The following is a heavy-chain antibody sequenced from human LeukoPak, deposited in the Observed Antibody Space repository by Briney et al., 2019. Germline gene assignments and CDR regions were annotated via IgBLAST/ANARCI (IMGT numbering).Heavy chain of an antibody. Sequence: SETLSLTCTVSGYSISSGYYWGWIRQPPGKGLEWIGSIYHSGSTNYNPSLKSRVTISVDTSKNQFSLKLSSVTAADTAVYYCARHTLLVSSWYSPEGNWFDPWGQGTLVTVSS. CDR3: ARHTLLVSSWYSPEGNWFDP. CDR2: IYHSGST. V-gene: IGHV4-38-2*02. CDR1: GYSISSGYY. J-gene: IGHJ5*02. D-gene: IGHD6-13*01.